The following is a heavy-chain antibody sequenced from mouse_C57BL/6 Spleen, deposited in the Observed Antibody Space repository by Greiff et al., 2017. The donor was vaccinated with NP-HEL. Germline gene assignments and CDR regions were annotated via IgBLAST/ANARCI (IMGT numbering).Heavy chain of an antibody. CDR3: VRHGSIPYYFDS. CDR2: ISSGRRTF. D-gene: IGHD1-1*01. V-gene: IGHV5-17*01. Sequence: EVMLVESGGCLVKPGGSLKLSCAASGFTFSDYGMHWVRQAPETGLEWVAYISSGRRTFYYADTVKGRFTISRDIAKNTLFLQMTRLRSADTAMYYCVRHGSIPYYFDSWGKGASLTVSP. CDR1: GFTFSDYG. J-gene: IGHJ2*02.